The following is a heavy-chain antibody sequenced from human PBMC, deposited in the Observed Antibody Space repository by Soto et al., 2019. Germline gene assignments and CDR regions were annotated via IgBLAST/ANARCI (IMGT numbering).Heavy chain of an antibody. J-gene: IGHJ6*03. CDR3: ARGTYKLRKDIVVVPAAIPGGDYYYYMDV. CDR2: INPNSGGT. CDR1: GYTFTGYY. Sequence: ASVKVSCKASGYTFTGYYMHWVRQAPGQGLEWMGWINPNSGGTNYAQKFQGWVTMTRDTSISTAYMELSRLRSDDTAVYYCARGTYKLRKDIVVVPAAIPGGDYYYYMDVWGKGTTVIVSS. D-gene: IGHD2-2*01. V-gene: IGHV1-2*04.